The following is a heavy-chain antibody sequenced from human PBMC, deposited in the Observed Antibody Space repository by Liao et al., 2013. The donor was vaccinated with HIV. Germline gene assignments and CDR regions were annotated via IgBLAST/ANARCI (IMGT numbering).Heavy chain of an antibody. CDR2: IYTSGST. V-gene: IGHV4-4*07. CDR1: GGSISSHY. D-gene: IGHD1-26*01. Sequence: QVQLQESGPGLVKPSETLSLTCTVSGGSISSHYWSWIRQPAGKGLEWIGRIYTSGSTNYNPSLKSRVTMSVDTSRNQFSLKLSSVTAADTAVYYCARAIWGLRGTYTQSWFDPWAREPWSPSP. J-gene: IGHJ5*02. CDR3: ARAIWGLRGTYTQSWFDP.